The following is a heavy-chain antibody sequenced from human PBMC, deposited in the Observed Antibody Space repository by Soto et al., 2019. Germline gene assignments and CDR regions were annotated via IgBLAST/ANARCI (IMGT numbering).Heavy chain of an antibody. Sequence: SETLSLTCTVSGGSISSYYWSWIRQPPGKGLEWIGYIYYSGSTNYNPSLKSRVTTSVDTSKNQFSLKLSSVTAADTAVYYCARHLILDFYYWGQGTLVTVSS. CDR3: ARHLILDFYY. D-gene: IGHD1-26*01. V-gene: IGHV4-59*08. J-gene: IGHJ4*02. CDR2: IYYSGST. CDR1: GGSISSYY.